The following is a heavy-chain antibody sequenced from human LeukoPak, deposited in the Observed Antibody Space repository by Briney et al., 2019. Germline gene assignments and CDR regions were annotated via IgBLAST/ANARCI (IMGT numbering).Heavy chain of an antibody. CDR2: INPSGGST. CDR1: GYTFTSYY. D-gene: IGHD3-22*01. V-gene: IGHV1-46*01. J-gene: IGHJ3*02. Sequence: ASVKVSCKASGYTFTSYYMHWVRQAPGQGLEWMGIINPSGGSTSYAQKFQGRVTMTRDTSTSTVYMELSSLRSEDTAVYYCARERRPMIVVAYDAFDIWGQGTMVTVSS. CDR3: ARERRPMIVVAYDAFDI.